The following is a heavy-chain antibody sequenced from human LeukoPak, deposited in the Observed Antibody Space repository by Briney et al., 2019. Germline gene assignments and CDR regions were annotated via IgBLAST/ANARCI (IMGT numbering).Heavy chain of an antibody. CDR1: GYTLTELS. CDR2: FDPEDGET. Sequence: ASVKVSCKVSGYTLTELSMHWVRQAPGKGREWMGGFDPEDGETIYAQKFQGSVTMTEDTSTDTAYMELSSLRSEDTAVYYCATRGITVVNPHRTFDYWGQGTLVTVSS. CDR3: ATRGITVVNPHRTFDY. V-gene: IGHV1-24*01. D-gene: IGHD4-23*01. J-gene: IGHJ4*02.